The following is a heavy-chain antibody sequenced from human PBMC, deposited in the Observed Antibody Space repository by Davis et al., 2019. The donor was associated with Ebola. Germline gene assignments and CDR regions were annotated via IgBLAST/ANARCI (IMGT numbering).Heavy chain of an antibody. D-gene: IGHD2-21*01. CDR2: VHAGNGNT. J-gene: IGHJ6*04. CDR3: ARDQGDSTSTHYYYYAMDV. Sequence: ASVKVSCKASGFILTNYAIHWVRQAPGQRLEWMGWVHAGNGNTKYSQRFQGRVTITTDTSASTAYMELSSLRSEDTAVYYCARDQGDSTSTHYYYYAMDVWGKGTTVTVSS. V-gene: IGHV1-3*01. CDR1: GFILTNYA.